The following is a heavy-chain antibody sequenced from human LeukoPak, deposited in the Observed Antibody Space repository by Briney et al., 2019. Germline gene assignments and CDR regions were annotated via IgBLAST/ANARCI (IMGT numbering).Heavy chain of an antibody. CDR2: ISYSGNT. CDR3: ARADYDSRGHLLSFDY. Sequence: SQTLSLTCTVSGVSISSGGYYWSWIRQHPGKGLEWIGYISYSGNTHYNPSLESRVAMSLDTAKNHFSLKLKSVTAADTAVYYCARADYDSRGHLLSFDYWGQGTLGTVPS. V-gene: IGHV4-31*03. J-gene: IGHJ4*02. CDR1: GVSISSGGYY. D-gene: IGHD3-22*01.